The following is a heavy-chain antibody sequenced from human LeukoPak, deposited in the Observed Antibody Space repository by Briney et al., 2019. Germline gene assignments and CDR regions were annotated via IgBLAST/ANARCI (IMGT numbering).Heavy chain of an antibody. CDR1: GYTFIRYG. J-gene: IGHJ1*01. D-gene: IGHD3-22*01. CDR3: ARDGVGYYDSSGYYYFQH. Sequence: ASVKVSCKASGYTFIRYGISWVRQAPGQGLEWMGWINPNSGGTNYAQKFQGRVTMTRDTSISTAYMELSRLRSDDTAVYYCARDGVGYYDSSGYYYFQHWGQGTLVTVSS. CDR2: INPNSGGT. V-gene: IGHV1-2*02.